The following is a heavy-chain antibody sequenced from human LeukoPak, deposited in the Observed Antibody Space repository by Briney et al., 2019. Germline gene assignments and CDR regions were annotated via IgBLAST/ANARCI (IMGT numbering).Heavy chain of an antibody. V-gene: IGHV3-23*01. D-gene: IGHD5-18*01. CDR1: GFTFSSYA. CDR2: ISGSGGST. CDR3: AKGGYSYGHVPFDY. Sequence: PGGSLRLSCAASGFTFSSYAMSWVRQAPGKGLEWVSAISGSGGSTYYADSVKGRLTISRDNSKNTLYLQMNSLRAEDTAVYYCAKGGYSYGHVPFDYWGQGTLVTVS. J-gene: IGHJ4*02.